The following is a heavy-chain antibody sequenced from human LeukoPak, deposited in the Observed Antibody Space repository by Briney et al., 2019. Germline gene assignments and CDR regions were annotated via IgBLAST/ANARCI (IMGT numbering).Heavy chain of an antibody. D-gene: IGHD7-27*01. J-gene: IGHJ5*01. CDR1: GFIFSGYD. CDR3: AKGAWGSFNS. V-gene: IGHV3-23*01. Sequence: SGGSLRLSCVASGFIFSGYDMNWVRQAPGKGLEWVSGISNSGENTYYADSVKGRFTISRDNSKNSLYLQMDSLRAADTALYYCAKGAWGSFNSWGQGILVTVSS. CDR2: ISNSGENT.